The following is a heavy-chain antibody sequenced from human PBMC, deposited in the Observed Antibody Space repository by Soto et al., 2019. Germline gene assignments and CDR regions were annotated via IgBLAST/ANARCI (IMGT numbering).Heavy chain of an antibody. D-gene: IGHD5-18*01. V-gene: IGHV3-9*01. CDR2: ISWNSGSI. CDR3: AKEAEGYGYSFDY. J-gene: IGHJ4*02. CDR1: GFTFDDYA. Sequence: SLKISCAASGFTFDDYAMHWVRQAPGKGLEWVSGISWNSGSIGYADSVKGRFTISRDIAKNSLYLQINSLRAEDTALYYCAKEAEGYGYSFDYWGQGTLVTVSS.